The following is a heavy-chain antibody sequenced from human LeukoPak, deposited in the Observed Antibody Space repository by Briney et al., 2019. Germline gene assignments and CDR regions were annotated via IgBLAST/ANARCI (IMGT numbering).Heavy chain of an antibody. Sequence: SETLSLTCTVSGGSIRSYYWEWIRQPPGKGLEWLGYIYYSGSTDYNPSLKSRVTLSVDTSKNQFSLRLSSVTAADTAVYYCARGEPSIASTGAPPFDLWGRGTLVTVSS. CDR2: IYYSGST. D-gene: IGHD6-13*01. CDR3: ARGEPSIASTGAPPFDL. J-gene: IGHJ2*01. CDR1: GGSIRSYY. V-gene: IGHV4-59*01.